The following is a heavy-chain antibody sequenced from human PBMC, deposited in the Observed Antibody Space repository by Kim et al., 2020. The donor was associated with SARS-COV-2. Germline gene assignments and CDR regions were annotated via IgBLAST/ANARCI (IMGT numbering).Heavy chain of an antibody. Sequence: ASVKVSCKASGYTFTSYAMNWVRQAPGQGLEWMGWINTNTGNPTYAQGFTGRFVFSLDTSVSTAYLQISSLKAEDTAVYYCASDFSGSSWYGYYYHMDVWGKGTTVTVSS. CDR3: ASDFSGSSWYGYYYHMDV. J-gene: IGHJ6*03. D-gene: IGHD6-13*01. CDR1: GYTFTSYA. V-gene: IGHV7-4-1*02. CDR2: INTNTGNP.